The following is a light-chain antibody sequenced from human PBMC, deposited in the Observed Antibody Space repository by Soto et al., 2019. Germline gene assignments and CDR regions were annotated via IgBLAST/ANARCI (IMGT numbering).Light chain of an antibody. J-gene: IGLJ3*02. Sequence: QSVLTQPASVSGSPGQSITISCTGTSSDVGHYNYVSWYQQHPGKAPKLMIYDVSNRPSGVSNRFSGSKSGNTASLIISGLQAEDEADYYCSSYTSSSTLGVFGGGTKLTVL. V-gene: IGLV2-14*01. CDR1: SSDVGHYNY. CDR3: SSYTSSSTLGV. CDR2: DVS.